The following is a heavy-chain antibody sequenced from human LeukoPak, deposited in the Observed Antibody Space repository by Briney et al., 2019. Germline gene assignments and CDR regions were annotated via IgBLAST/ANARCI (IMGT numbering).Heavy chain of an antibody. CDR2: IIPIFGTA. CDR1: GGTFSSYA. D-gene: IGHD6-6*01. CDR3: ARRTIAARGEYY. J-gene: IGHJ4*02. V-gene: IGHV1-69*13. Sequence: GASVKVSCKASGGTFSSYAISWVRQAPGQGLEWMGGIIPIFGTANYAQKFQGRVTITADESTSTAYMELSSLRSEDTAVYYCARRTIAARGEYYWGQGTLVTVSS.